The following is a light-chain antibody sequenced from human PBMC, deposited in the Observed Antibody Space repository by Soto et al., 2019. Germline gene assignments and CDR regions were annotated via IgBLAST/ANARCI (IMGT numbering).Light chain of an antibody. CDR3: QQYYSTPPT. CDR2: WAS. CDR1: QSVLYSSNNKNY. V-gene: IGKV4-1*01. J-gene: IGKJ1*01. Sequence: DIVMTQSPDSLAVSLGERATINCKSSQSVLYSSNNKNYLAWYQQKPGQPPKLLIYWASTRESGVPDRVSGSGSGTDFTRTISSLQAEDVAVYYCQQYYSTPPTFGQGTKVEIK.